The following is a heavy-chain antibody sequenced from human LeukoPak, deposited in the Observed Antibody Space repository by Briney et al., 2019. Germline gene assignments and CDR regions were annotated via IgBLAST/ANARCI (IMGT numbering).Heavy chain of an antibody. Sequence: ASVKVSRKVSGYTLTELSMHWVRQAPAKGLEWMGGFDPEDGETIYAQKFQGRVTMTEDTSTDTAYMELSSLRSEDTAVYYCATQRITMIVVPQSPYYGMDVWGQGTTVTVSS. CDR1: GYTLTELS. V-gene: IGHV1-24*01. CDR2: FDPEDGET. CDR3: ATQRITMIVVPQSPYYGMDV. D-gene: IGHD3-22*01. J-gene: IGHJ6*02.